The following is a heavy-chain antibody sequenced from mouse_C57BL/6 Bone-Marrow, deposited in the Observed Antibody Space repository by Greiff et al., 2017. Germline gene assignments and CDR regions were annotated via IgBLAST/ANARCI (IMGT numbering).Heavy chain of an antibody. J-gene: IGHJ2*01. CDR3: ARHERYYDYEGYFDY. CDR2: FYPGRGSI. V-gene: IGHV1-62-2*01. Sequence: VKLQESGAELVKPGASVKLSCKASGYIFTEYTIHWVKQRSGQGLEWIGWFYPGRGSIKYNERFKDKATLTADKSSNTVYMELSRLTSEDSAVYFCARHERYYDYEGYFDYWGQGTTLTVSS. D-gene: IGHD2-4*01. CDR1: GYIFTEYT.